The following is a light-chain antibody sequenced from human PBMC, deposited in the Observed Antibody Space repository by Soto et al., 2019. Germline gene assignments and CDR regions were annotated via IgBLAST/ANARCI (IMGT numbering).Light chain of an antibody. J-gene: IGKJ1*01. Sequence: AIQMTQSPSSLSASVGDRVTITCRASQDIRKDLGWYQQKPGKAPKLLIYAASNLESGVPSRFSGSGSGTDFTLTISSLQPEDFATYYCLQDYNNPWTFGQGTK. CDR2: AAS. V-gene: IGKV1-6*01. CDR1: QDIRKD. CDR3: LQDYNNPWT.